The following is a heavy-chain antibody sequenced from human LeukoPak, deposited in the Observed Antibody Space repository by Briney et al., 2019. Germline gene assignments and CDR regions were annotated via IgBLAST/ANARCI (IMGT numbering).Heavy chain of an antibody. CDR3: AKDRGPGIAAAGFDY. D-gene: IGHD6-13*01. J-gene: IGHJ4*02. CDR2: VHYSGTS. CDR1: GGSITSYY. Sequence: PSETLSLTCAVSGGSITSYYWSWIRQVPGKGLEWIGYVHYSGTSNYNPSLKSRVTISVDTSKNQFSLRLTSVNAADTAVYYCAKDRGPGIAAAGFDYWGQGTLVTVSS. V-gene: IGHV4-59*01.